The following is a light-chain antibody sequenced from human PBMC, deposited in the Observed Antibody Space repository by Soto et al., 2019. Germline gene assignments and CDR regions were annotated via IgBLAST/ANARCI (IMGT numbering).Light chain of an antibody. CDR3: QQRSNWPRFT. CDR1: QRASSY. J-gene: IGKJ3*01. CDR2: DAS. V-gene: IGKV3-11*01. Sequence: EIVLTQSPATLSLSLGERATLSCRASQRASSYLAWYQQKPGQAPTLLIYDASNRAAGIPARFSGSGFETEFTLTISSLQSEDFAIYYCQQRSNWPRFTFGPGTKVDNK.